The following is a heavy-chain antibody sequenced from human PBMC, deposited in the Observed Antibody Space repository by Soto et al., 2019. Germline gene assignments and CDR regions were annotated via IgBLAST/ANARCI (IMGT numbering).Heavy chain of an antibody. CDR2: TSYDGSNI. D-gene: IGHD3-22*01. CDR1: GFAFGSLA. CDR3: AREKGLRLDY. V-gene: IGHV3-30-3*01. Sequence: QVQLVESGGGVVQPGRSLRLSCAASGFAFGSLAMHWVRQAPGKGLEWVAMTSYDGSNIYYEDSMKGRFTISRDNPKNTLFLQMSDLRVEDSAVYYCAREKGLRLDYWGRGTLVTVSS. J-gene: IGHJ4*02.